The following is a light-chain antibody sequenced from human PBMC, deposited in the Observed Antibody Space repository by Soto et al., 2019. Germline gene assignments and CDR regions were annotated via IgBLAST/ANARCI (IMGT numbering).Light chain of an antibody. V-gene: IGKV3-11*01. J-gene: IGKJ4*02. Sequence: EIVLTQSPATLSLSPGERATLSCRASQSVSSYLAWYQQKPGQAPRLLIYDASNRATGIPARISGSGSGTYFTITISSLEPEDFAVYYCQHHSNSLTFGGGTKVEIK. CDR3: QHHSNSLT. CDR2: DAS. CDR1: QSVSSY.